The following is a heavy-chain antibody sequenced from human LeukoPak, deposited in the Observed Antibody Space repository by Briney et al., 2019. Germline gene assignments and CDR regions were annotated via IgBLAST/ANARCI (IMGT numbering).Heavy chain of an antibody. CDR1: GGSISSGGYY. V-gene: IGHV4-31*03. CDR3: ARSVIYGMDV. CDR2: IYYSGST. Sequence: PQTLSLTCTVSGGSISSGGYYWSWIRQHPGKGLEWIGHIYYSGSTYYNPSLKSRVTISVDTSKNQFSLKLSSVTAADTAVYYCARSVIYGMDVWGQGTTVTVSS. J-gene: IGHJ6*02. D-gene: IGHD2-21*01.